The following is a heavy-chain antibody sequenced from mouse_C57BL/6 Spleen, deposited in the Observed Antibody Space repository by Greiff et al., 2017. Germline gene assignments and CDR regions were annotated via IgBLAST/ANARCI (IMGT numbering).Heavy chain of an antibody. D-gene: IGHD2-3*01. V-gene: IGHV1-82*01. CDR3: ARDGTYAMDY. Sequence: QVQLKESGPELVKPGASVKISCKASGYAFSSSWMNWVKQRPGKGLEWIGRIYPGAGDTNYNGKFKGKATLTADKSASTAYMQLSSLTSEDSAVDFCARDGTYAMDYWGQGTSVTVSS. J-gene: IGHJ4*01. CDR2: IYPGAGDT. CDR1: GYAFSSSW.